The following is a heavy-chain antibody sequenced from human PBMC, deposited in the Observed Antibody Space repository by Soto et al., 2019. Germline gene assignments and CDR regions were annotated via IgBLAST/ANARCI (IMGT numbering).Heavy chain of an antibody. CDR1: GVSISSYY. Sequence: TSETLSLTCTVSGVSISSYYWSWIRQPPGKGLEWIGYIYYSGSTNYNPSLKSRVTISVDTSKNQFSLKLTSVTAADTAVYYCARDLIYFQHWGQGTLVTVSS. CDR2: IYYSGST. V-gene: IGHV4-59*01. J-gene: IGHJ1*01. D-gene: IGHD2-8*01. CDR3: ARDLIYFQH.